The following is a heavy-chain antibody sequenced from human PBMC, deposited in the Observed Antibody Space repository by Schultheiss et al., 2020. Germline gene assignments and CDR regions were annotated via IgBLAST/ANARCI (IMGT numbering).Heavy chain of an antibody. CDR1: GFTVSSNY. Sequence: GGSLRLSCAASGFTVSSNYMSWVRQAPGKGLEWVSSISSSSSYIYYADSVKGRFTISRDNSKNTLYLQMNSLRAEDTAVYYCTRLMGQWELLFHGMDVWGQGTTVTVSS. CDR3: TRLMGQWELLFHGMDV. J-gene: IGHJ6*02. D-gene: IGHD1-26*01. V-gene: IGHV3-21*04. CDR2: ISSSSSYI.